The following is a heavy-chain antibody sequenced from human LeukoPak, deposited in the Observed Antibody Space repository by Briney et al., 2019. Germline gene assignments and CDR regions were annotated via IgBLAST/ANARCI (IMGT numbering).Heavy chain of an antibody. Sequence: GGSLRLSCAASGFTFSSYAMSWVRQAPGKGLEWVSAISGSGGSTYYADSVKGRFTISRDNAKNSLYLQMNSLRAEDTAVYYCARSDSGYDHYFDYWGQGTLVTVSS. CDR2: ISGSGGST. CDR1: GFTFSSYA. V-gene: IGHV3-23*01. D-gene: IGHD5-12*01. J-gene: IGHJ4*02. CDR3: ARSDSGYDHYFDY.